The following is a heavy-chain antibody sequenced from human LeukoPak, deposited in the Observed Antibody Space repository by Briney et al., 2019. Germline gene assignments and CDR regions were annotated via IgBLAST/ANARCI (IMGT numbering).Heavy chain of an antibody. J-gene: IGHJ6*03. CDR3: AKTYPTIYYYMDV. Sequence: GGSLRLSCAASGFTFSNYALNWVRQAPGKGLEWVSGISGSGGHTDYTDSVKGRFTIARDNSKNTLYLQMNSLRAEDTAVYYCAKTYPTIYYYMDVWGKGTTVTVSS. CDR1: GFTFSNYA. CDR2: ISGSGGHT. D-gene: IGHD2-2*01. V-gene: IGHV3-23*01.